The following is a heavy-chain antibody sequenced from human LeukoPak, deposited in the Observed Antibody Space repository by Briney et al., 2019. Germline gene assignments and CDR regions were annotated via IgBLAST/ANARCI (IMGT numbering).Heavy chain of an antibody. CDR2: IYYSGST. J-gene: IGHJ4*02. V-gene: IGHV4-39*01. CDR3: ASPLTIYGDFGY. Sequence: ASETLSLTCTVSGGSISGTTYYWGWIRQPPGKGLEWIGSIYYSGSTYYSPSLKSRVTMSVDTSKNQFSLKVSSVTAADTAVYYCASPLTIYGDFGYWGQGTLATVSS. D-gene: IGHD4-17*01. CDR1: GGSISGTTYY.